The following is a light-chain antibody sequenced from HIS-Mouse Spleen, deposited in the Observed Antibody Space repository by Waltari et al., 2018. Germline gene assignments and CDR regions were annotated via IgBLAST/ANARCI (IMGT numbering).Light chain of an antibody. V-gene: IGLV3-10*01. CDR2: EDS. Sequence: SYELTQPPSVSVSPGQTARITCSGDALPKKYAYWYQKKSGQAPVLVNDEDSKRPSGIPERFSGSSSGTMATLTISGAQVEDEADYYCYSTDSSGNHRVFGGGTKLTVL. CDR3: YSTDSSGNHRV. CDR1: ALPKKY. J-gene: IGLJ2*01.